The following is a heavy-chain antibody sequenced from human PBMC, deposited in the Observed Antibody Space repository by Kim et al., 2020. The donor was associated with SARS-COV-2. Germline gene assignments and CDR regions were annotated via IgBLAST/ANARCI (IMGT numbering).Heavy chain of an antibody. CDR3: ARARITIFTDAFDI. CDR2: ISSSSSYI. CDR1: GFTFSSYS. J-gene: IGHJ3*02. D-gene: IGHD3-9*01. V-gene: IGHV3-21*01. Sequence: GGCLRLSCAASGFTFSSYSMNWVRQAPGKGLEWVSSISSSSSYIYYADSVKGRFTISRDNAKNSLYLKLNSLRAEDTAVYYCARARITIFTDAFDIWGQGTMVTVSS.